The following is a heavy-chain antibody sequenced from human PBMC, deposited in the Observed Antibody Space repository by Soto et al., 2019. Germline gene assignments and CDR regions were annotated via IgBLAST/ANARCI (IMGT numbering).Heavy chain of an antibody. D-gene: IGHD2-2*01. V-gene: IGHV3-23*01. Sequence: GGSLRLSCAASGFTFSSYAMSWVRQAPGKGLEWVSAVRGGGGATYYADSVKGRFTISRDNAKNSLYLQMNSLRAEDTAVYYCAREYCSSTSCLNWFDPWGQGTLVTVSS. CDR1: GFTFSSYA. J-gene: IGHJ5*02. CDR2: VRGGGGAT. CDR3: AREYCSSTSCLNWFDP.